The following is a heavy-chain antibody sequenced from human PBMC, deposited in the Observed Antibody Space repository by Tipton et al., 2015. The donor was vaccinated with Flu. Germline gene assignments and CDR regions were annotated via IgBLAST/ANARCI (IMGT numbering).Heavy chain of an antibody. Sequence: TLSLTCTVSGFSIGSGYYWGWIRQSPEKGLELLGSIFHSGKTYYNPSLKSRVTISLDTSKNQFSLKLNSVTAADTALYYCARDRNGVYHNDAFDIWGQETLVTVSS. CDR2: IFHSGKT. CDR3: ARDRNGVYHNDAFDI. CDR1: GFSIGSGYY. V-gene: IGHV4-38-2*02. D-gene: IGHD5/OR15-5a*01. J-gene: IGHJ3*02.